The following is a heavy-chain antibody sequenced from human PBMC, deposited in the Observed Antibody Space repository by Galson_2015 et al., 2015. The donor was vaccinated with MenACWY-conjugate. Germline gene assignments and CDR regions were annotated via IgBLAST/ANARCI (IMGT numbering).Heavy chain of an antibody. D-gene: IGHD3-10*01. CDR3: ARGVGSMVRGVPVMDV. CDR1: GGSFSGDY. J-gene: IGHJ6*02. Sequence: ETLSLTCAVYGGSFSGDYWSWIRQPPGTGLEWIGEINHSGSTNYNPSLKSRVTISIDTSKNQFSLKLSSVTAADTAVYYCARGVGSMVRGVPVMDVWGQGTTVTVSS. CDR2: INHSGST. V-gene: IGHV4-34*01.